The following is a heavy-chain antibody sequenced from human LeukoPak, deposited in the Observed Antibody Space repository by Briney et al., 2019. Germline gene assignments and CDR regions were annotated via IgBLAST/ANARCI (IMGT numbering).Heavy chain of an antibody. V-gene: IGHV3-20*04. Sequence: GGSLRLSCAASGFTFDDYGMSWVRQAPGKGLEWVSGINWNGGSTGYADSVKGRFTISRDNAKNSPYLQLNSLRAEDTAVYYCARDPYSGSYSDYYYYYMDVWGKGTTVTVSS. CDR1: GFTFDDYG. J-gene: IGHJ6*03. CDR2: INWNGGST. D-gene: IGHD1-26*01. CDR3: ARDPYSGSYSDYYYYYMDV.